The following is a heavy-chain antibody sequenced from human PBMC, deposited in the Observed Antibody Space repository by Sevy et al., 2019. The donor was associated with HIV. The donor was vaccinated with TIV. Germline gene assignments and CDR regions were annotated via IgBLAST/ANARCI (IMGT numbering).Heavy chain of an antibody. J-gene: IGHJ4*02. Sequence: ASVKVSCKASGYTFTVYYMHWMRQAPGQGLEWMGWINPDSGDPTYAPKFQGRVTLTRDTSISTAYMDLSRLKSDDTAVYYCVRDDRDGYFEYWGQGTLVTVSS. CDR1: GYTFTVYY. CDR3: VRDDRDGYFEY. CDR2: INPDSGDP. V-gene: IGHV1-2*02.